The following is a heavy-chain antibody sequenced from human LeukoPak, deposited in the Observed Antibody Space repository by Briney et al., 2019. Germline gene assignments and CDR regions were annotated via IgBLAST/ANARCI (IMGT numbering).Heavy chain of an antibody. V-gene: IGHV1-2*02. CDR3: ASTALTVDY. D-gene: IGHD5-18*01. CDR2: ITPNRGGT. J-gene: IGHJ4*02. CDR1: GYTFTGYY. Sequence: ASVKASCKAAGYTFTGYYMDWGPRAPGQGLEWMGWITPNRGGTNYAQKFQGRVTMTTDTSISTAYMELSRLRSDDAAVYYCASTALTVDYWGQGTLVTVSS.